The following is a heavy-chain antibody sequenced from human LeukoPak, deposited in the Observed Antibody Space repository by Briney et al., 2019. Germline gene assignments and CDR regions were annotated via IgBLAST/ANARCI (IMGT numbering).Heavy chain of an antibody. CDR2: VYYGRSP. CDR1: GDSISRSTYY. CDR3: ARGGDTAMGTDY. Sequence: PSETLSLTCTVSGDSISRSTYYWAWIRQPPGKGLEWIGSVYYGRSPYFNPSLESRATISVDTSKNQFSLKLSSVTAADTAVYYCARGGDTAMGTDYWGQGTLVTVSS. D-gene: IGHD5-18*01. J-gene: IGHJ4*02. V-gene: IGHV4-39*07.